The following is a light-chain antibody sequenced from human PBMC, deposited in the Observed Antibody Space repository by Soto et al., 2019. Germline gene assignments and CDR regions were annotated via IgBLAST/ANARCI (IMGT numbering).Light chain of an antibody. CDR1: QSINIY. Sequence: DIQMTQSPSSLSASVGESVTMTCRASQSINIYLSWYQQKPGKAPKLLINVASTLQGGVPSRFSGSGSGTEFTLAISSLQPEDSATYYCQQSFSTPQTFGGGTKVDIK. J-gene: IGKJ4*01. CDR3: QQSFSTPQT. V-gene: IGKV1-39*01. CDR2: VAS.